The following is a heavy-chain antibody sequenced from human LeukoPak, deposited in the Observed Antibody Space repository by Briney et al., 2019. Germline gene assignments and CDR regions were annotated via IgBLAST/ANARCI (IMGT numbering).Heavy chain of an antibody. CDR2: ISSSSSYI. J-gene: IGHJ4*02. CDR3: ARGLSRYCSSTSCPQFDY. D-gene: IGHD2-2*01. CDR1: GFTFSSYS. Sequence: PGGSLRLSCAASGFTFSSYSMNWVRQAPGKGLEWVSSISSSSSYIYYADSVKGRFTISRDNAKNSLYLQMNSLRAEDTAVYYCARGLSRYCSSTSCPQFDYWGQGTPVTVS. V-gene: IGHV3-21*01.